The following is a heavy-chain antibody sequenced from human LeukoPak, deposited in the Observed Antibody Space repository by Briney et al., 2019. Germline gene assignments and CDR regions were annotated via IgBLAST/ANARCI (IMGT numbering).Heavy chain of an antibody. Sequence: PGGSLRLSCAASGFISGNYAMSWVRQSPGKGLEWVSHISDNGRSTSYAESVKGRFTVSRDNSKNMLYLQMNSLRAEDTAVYYCAKEKGRYFDYWGQGTLVTVSS. CDR1: GFISGNYA. J-gene: IGHJ4*02. CDR2: ISDNGRST. CDR3: AKEKGRYFDY. V-gene: IGHV3-23*01.